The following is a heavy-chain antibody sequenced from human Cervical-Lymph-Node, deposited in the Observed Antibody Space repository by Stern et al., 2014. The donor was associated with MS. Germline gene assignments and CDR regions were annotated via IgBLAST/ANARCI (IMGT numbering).Heavy chain of an antibody. CDR3: ARGGVIAARPNNFDY. D-gene: IGHD6-6*01. Sequence: QVQLQQWGAGLLKPSETLSLTCAVYGGSFSGYYWSWIRQPPGKGLEWIGEINHSGSTNYNPSLKSRVTISVATSKNHFPLKLSSVTAADTAVYYCARGGVIAARPNNFDYWGQGTLVTVSS. V-gene: IGHV4-34*01. CDR2: INHSGST. J-gene: IGHJ4*02. CDR1: GGSFSGYY.